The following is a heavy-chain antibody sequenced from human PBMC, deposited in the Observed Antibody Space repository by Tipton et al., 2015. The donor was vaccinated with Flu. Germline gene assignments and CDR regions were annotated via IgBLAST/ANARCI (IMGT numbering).Heavy chain of an antibody. CDR3: ARQDCSSSTCYSDY. Sequence: QLVQSGAEVKKPGESLKISCKASGHSFISYWVAWVRQMPGKGLEWMGNIYPADADTTYSPSFQGQVTISADKSSSTAYLQWSSLKASDTAMYYCARQDCSSSTCYSDYWGQGTLVTVSS. CDR2: IYPADADT. CDR1: GHSFISYW. J-gene: IGHJ4*02. D-gene: IGHD2-2*02. V-gene: IGHV5-51*01.